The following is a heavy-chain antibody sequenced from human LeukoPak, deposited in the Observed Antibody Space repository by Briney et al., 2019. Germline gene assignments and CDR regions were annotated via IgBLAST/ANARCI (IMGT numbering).Heavy chain of an antibody. CDR2: ITTSDGNT. CDR3: ARDGSGWAFDY. J-gene: IGHJ4*02. Sequence: PGGSLRLSCAASGFTFSSYTMSWVRQAPGKGLEWVSTITTSDGNTYYADSVKGRFTISRDNAKNSLYLQMNSLRAEDTAVYYCARDGSGWAFDYWGQGTLVTVSS. CDR1: GFTFSSYT. V-gene: IGHV3-21*01. D-gene: IGHD6-19*01.